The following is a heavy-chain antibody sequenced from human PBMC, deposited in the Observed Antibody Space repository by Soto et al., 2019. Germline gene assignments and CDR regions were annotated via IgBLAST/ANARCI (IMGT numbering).Heavy chain of an antibody. CDR3: VRHAQWIIRAY. Sequence: PSETLSLTCTVSGGSISSYYWSWIRQPPGKGLEWIGYTHYSGSTNYNPSLKSRVTISVDTSKNQFSLKLSSVTAADTAVYYCVRHAQWIIRAYWGQGSLVTVSS. D-gene: IGHD5-12*01. CDR2: THYSGST. V-gene: IGHV4-59*08. CDR1: GGSISSYY. J-gene: IGHJ4*02.